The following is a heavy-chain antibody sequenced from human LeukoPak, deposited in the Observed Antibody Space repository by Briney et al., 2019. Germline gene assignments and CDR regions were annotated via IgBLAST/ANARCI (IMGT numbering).Heavy chain of an antibody. J-gene: IGHJ5*02. V-gene: IGHV6-1*01. CDR2: TYYRSKWYN. D-gene: IGHD2-2*01. Sequence: SQTLSLTCAISGDSVSSNSAAWNWIRQSPSRGLEWLGRTYYRSKWYNDYAVSVKSRITINPDTSKNQFSLQLNSVTPEDTAVYYCAKDRPQINCISTSCYPLDDARTWFNPWGQGTLVTVSS. CDR3: AKDRPQINCISTSCYPLDDARTWFNP. CDR1: GDSVSSNSAA.